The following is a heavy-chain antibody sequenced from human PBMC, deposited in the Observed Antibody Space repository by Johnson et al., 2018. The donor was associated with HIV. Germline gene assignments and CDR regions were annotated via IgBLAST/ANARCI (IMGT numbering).Heavy chain of an antibody. CDR1: GFTFSSYG. V-gene: IGHV3-30*18. J-gene: IGHJ3*02. D-gene: IGHD5-12*01. CDR3: AKDSKWLRSEGVGAFDI. Sequence: SLRLSCAASGFTFSSYGMHWVRQAPGKGLEWVAVISYDGSNKYYADSVKGRFTISRDNSKNSLYLQMNSLRAEDTALYYCAKDSKWLRSEGVGAFDIWGQGTMVTVSS. CDR2: ISYDGSNK.